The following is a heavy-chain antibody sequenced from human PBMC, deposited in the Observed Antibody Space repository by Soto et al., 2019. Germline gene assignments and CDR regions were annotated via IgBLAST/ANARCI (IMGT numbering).Heavy chain of an antibody. D-gene: IGHD6-6*01. V-gene: IGHV3-23*01. J-gene: IGHJ4*02. Sequence: PGGSLRLSCAASGFTFSSYVMSWVRQAPGKGLEWVSGISGSGVNTYYADSVKGRFTISRDNSKSTLYLQMNSLRAEDTAVYYCAKDRERIATRSIDYWGQGTLVTVSS. CDR2: ISGSGVNT. CDR1: GFTFSSYV. CDR3: AKDRERIATRSIDY.